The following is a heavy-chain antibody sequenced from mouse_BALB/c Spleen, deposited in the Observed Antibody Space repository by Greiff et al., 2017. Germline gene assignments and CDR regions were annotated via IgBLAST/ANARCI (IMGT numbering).Heavy chain of an antibody. CDR1: GYTFTSYW. CDR2: IYPSDSYT. J-gene: IGHJ3*01. Sequence: QVQLKQPGAELVRPGASVKLSCKASGYTFTSYWINWVKQRPGQGLEWIGNIYPSDSYTNYNQKFKDKATLTVDKSSSTAYMQLSSPTSEDSAVYYCTRDGNSLFAYWGQGTLVTVSA. D-gene: IGHD2-1*01. V-gene: IGHV1-69*02. CDR3: TRDGNSLFAY.